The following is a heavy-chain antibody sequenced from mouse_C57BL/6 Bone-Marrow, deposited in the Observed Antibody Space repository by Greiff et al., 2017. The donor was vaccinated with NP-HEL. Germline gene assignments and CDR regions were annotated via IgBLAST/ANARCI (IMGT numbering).Heavy chain of an antibody. CDR2: INPSSGYT. V-gene: IGHV1-4*01. CDR3: ARYIHYYSNYVRFAY. Sequence: QVQLQQSGAELARPGASVKMSCKASGYTFTSYTMHWVKQRPGQGLEWIGYINPSSGYTKYNQKFKDKATLTADKSSSTAYMQLSSLTSEDSAVYYCARYIHYYSNYVRFAYWGQGTLVTVSA. D-gene: IGHD2-5*01. J-gene: IGHJ3*01. CDR1: GYTFTSYT.